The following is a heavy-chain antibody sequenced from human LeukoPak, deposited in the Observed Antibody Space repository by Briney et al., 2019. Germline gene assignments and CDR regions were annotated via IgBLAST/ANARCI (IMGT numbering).Heavy chain of an antibody. D-gene: IGHD2-15*01. Sequence: PGMSLRLSCAASGFTFSTYAMYWVRQAPGKGLEWVSIIRYDGSNKFYADSVKGRFTISRDNSKNTLYLQMNSLRAEDTAVYYCARGAYCSGSCPVAFDIWGQGTMVTVSS. CDR2: IRYDGSNK. CDR1: GFTFSTYA. J-gene: IGHJ3*02. CDR3: ARGAYCSGSCPVAFDI. V-gene: IGHV3-33*01.